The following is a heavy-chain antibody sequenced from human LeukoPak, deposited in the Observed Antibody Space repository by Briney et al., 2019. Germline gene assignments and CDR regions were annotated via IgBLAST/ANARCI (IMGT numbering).Heavy chain of an antibody. J-gene: IGHJ4*02. D-gene: IGHD6-19*01. CDR1: GFTFSSYI. CDR2: ISSSSSYI. V-gene: IGHV3-21*01. Sequence: PGGSLRLSCAASGFTFSSYIMNWVRQAPGKGLEWVSSISSSSSYIYYADSVKGRFTISRDNAKNSLYLQMNSLRAEDTAVYYCARDPTTTGYSSGWLTFFDYWGQGTLVTVSS. CDR3: ARDPTTTGYSSGWLTFFDY.